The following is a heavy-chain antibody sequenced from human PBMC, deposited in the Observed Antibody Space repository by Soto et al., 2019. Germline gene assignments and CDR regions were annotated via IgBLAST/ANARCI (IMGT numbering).Heavy chain of an antibody. V-gene: IGHV3-21*01. J-gene: IGHJ3*02. CDR2: ISSSSIYI. D-gene: IGHD6-6*01. CDR1: GGTFSDYS. CDR3: ARLKLGYDSFDI. Sequence: GRSLRLSCAASGGTFSDYSMNWARQTPRNALEWVSSISSSSIYIYYADSVKGRFTISRDNATNSLYLQMNSMTAEDTAVYSCARLKLGYDSFDIWGQGTMVTVSS.